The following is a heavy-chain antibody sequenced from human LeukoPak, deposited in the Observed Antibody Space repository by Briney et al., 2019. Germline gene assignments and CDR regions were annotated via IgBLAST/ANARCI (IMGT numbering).Heavy chain of an antibody. CDR1: GFTFSSYW. CDR2: INSDGSST. D-gene: IGHD3-3*01. J-gene: IGHJ6*03. V-gene: IGHV3-74*01. Sequence: GGSLRLSCAASGFTFSSYWMHWVRQAPGKGLVWVSRINSDGSSTSYADSVKGRFTISRDNAKNTLYLQMNSLRAEDTAVYYCAREDGNYDSWSGYRYYYMDVWGKGTTVTVSS. CDR3: AREDGNYDSWSGYRYYYMDV.